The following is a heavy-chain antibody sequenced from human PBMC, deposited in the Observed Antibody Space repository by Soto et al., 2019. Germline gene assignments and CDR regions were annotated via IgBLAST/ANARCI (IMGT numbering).Heavy chain of an antibody. D-gene: IGHD6-19*01. CDR2: ISGGGGST. J-gene: IGHJ6*02. Sequence: EVQLLESGGGLVQPGGSLRLSCAASGFTFSSYAMSWVRQAPGKGLEWVSAISGGGGSTLYADSVKGRITISRDNSKNTLYLQMNSLRAEDTAVYYCAKGRAPSGWYPPYYYGMDVWGLGTTVTVSS. CDR1: GFTFSSYA. V-gene: IGHV3-23*01. CDR3: AKGRAPSGWYPPYYYGMDV.